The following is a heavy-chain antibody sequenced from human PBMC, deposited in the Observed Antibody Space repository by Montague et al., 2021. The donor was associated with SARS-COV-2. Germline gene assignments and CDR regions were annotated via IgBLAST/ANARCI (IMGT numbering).Heavy chain of an antibody. CDR3: APAVPVADDS. Sequence: SLRLSCAASGFNSGVYEMNWVRQTPGKGLEWVSYINGGSSVMYYXDSVMGRFTISRDNAESSLYLQMNSLRAEDTAVYYCAPAVPVADDSWGQGTLVTVSS. CDR2: INGGSSVM. CDR1: GFNSGVYE. D-gene: IGHD2-2*01. V-gene: IGHV3-48*03. J-gene: IGHJ4*02.